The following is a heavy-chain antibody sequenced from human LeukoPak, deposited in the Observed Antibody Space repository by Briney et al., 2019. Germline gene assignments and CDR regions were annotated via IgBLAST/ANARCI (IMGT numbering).Heavy chain of an antibody. V-gene: IGHV3-53*01. Sequence: GGSLRLSCAASGFTVSTKYMNWVRQAPGKGLEWVSILYSGSDTYYTNSVKGRFTISRDSSKNILFLQMNDLRAEDTAVYYCARVGDHFHWYLDLWGRGTLVTVSS. J-gene: IGHJ2*01. CDR2: LYSGSDT. CDR3: ARVGDHFHWYLDL. D-gene: IGHD3-10*01. CDR1: GFTVSTKY.